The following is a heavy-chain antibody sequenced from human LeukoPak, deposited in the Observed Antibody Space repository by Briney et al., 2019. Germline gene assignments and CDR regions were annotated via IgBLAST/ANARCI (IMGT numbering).Heavy chain of an antibody. CDR1: GGSFSGYY. J-gene: IGHJ4*02. CDR2: INHSGST. CDR3: AIGYVSTRAWYSGSSRSFDY. V-gene: IGHV4-34*01. Sequence: SETLSLTCAVYGGSFSGYYWSWIRQPPGKGLEWIGEINHSGSTNYSPSLKSRVTISVDTSKNQFSLKLSSVTAADTAVYYCAIGYVSTRAWYSGSSRSFDYWGQGTLVTVSS. D-gene: IGHD1-26*01.